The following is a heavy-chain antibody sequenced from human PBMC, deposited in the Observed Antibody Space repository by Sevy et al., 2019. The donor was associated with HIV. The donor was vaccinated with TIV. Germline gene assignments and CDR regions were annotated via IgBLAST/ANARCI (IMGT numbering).Heavy chain of an antibody. CDR1: GFTFSTYG. Sequence: GESLKISCAASGFTFSTYGMHWVRQAPGKGLEWISYITGSTSTIHYADSVKGRFTISRDNAKNSLYLQMDSLRAEDTAIYYCARGKVGVAVFDYWGQGTLVTVSS. CDR3: ARGKVGVAVFDY. J-gene: IGHJ4*02. CDR2: ITGSTSTI. V-gene: IGHV3-48*01. D-gene: IGHD1-26*01.